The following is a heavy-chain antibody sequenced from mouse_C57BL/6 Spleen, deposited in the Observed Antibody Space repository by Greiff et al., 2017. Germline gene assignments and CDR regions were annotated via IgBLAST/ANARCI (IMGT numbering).Heavy chain of an antibody. CDR2: INPNNGGT. Sequence: EVKLQQSGPELVKPGASVTMSCKASGYTFPDYNMHWVKQSHGKSLEWIGYINPNNGGTSYNQKFKGKATLTVNKSSSTAYMELRSLTSEDSAVYYCARRDDYLLDYWGQGTTLTVSS. CDR1: GYTFPDYN. V-gene: IGHV1-22*01. D-gene: IGHD2-4*01. CDR3: ARRDDYLLDY. J-gene: IGHJ2*01.